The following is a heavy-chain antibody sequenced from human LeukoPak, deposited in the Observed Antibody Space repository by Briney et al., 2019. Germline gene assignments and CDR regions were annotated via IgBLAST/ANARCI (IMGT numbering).Heavy chain of an antibody. CDR3: AHRYCSGGSCSILNWFDP. V-gene: IGHV2-5*02. CDR1: GFSLSTSGVG. CDR2: IYWDDDK. D-gene: IGHD2-15*01. J-gene: IGHJ5*02. Sequence: SGPTLVKPAQTLTLTCTFSGFSLSTSGVGVGWIRQPPGKALEWLALIYWDDDKRYSPSLKSRLTITKDTSKNQVVLTMTNMHPVDTATYYCAHRYCSGGSCSILNWFDPWGQGTLVTVS.